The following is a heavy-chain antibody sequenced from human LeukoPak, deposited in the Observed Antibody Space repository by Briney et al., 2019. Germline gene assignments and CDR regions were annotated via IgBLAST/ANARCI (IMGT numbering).Heavy chain of an antibody. CDR2: LSLDTDRI. CDR3: TKDVAPGGADV. V-gene: IGHV3-9*01. D-gene: IGHD1-26*01. Sequence: PGRSLRLTCAVSGLSLDTYAIHWVRQAPGKGLEWVSGLSLDTDRIGYGDSVKGRFTVSRDHAKNSVYLQMNSLTPEDSALYFCTKDVAPGGADVWGQGTTVTVSS. CDR1: GLSLDTYA. J-gene: IGHJ6*02.